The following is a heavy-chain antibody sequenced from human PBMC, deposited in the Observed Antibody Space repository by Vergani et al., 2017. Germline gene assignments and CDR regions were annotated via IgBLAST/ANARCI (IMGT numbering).Heavy chain of an antibody. Sequence: EVQLVESGGGLVQPGGSLRLSCAASGFTFSSYWMHWVRQAPGKGLVWVSRINSDGSSTSYADSVKGRFTISRDNAKNTLYLQMNSLRAEDTAVYYCAREGEYYDYIWDPGVLVVDWGQGTLVTVSS. CDR2: INSDGSST. D-gene: IGHD3-16*01. V-gene: IGHV3-74*01. CDR3: AREGEYYDYIWDPGVLVVD. CDR1: GFTFSSYW. J-gene: IGHJ4*02.